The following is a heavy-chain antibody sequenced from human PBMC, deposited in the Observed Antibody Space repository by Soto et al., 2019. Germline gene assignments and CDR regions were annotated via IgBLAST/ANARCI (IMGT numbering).Heavy chain of an antibody. CDR2: IIPIFGTA. CDR3: ARGSHKRGDSDGYHYFDY. D-gene: IGHD5-18*01. CDR1: GATFSSYA. Sequence: SVKVSCKASGATFSSYAISWVRQAPGQGLEWMGGIIPIFGTANYAQKLQGRVTISADESTCTAQMELRRPKSEDRAVYYCARGSHKRGDSDGYHYFDYWGQGTLVTVSS. V-gene: IGHV1-69*13. J-gene: IGHJ4*02.